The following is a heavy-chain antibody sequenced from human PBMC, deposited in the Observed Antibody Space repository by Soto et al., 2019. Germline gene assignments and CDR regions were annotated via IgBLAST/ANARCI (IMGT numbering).Heavy chain of an antibody. CDR1: GGSFSGYY. Sequence: PSETLSLTCAVYGGSFSGYYWSWIRQPPGKGLEWIGEINHSGSTNYNPSLKSRVTISVDTSKNQFSLKLSSVTAADTAVYYCARSSYRSHVNWFDPWGQGTLVTVSS. CDR3: ARSSYRSHVNWFDP. CDR2: INHSGST. D-gene: IGHD4-4*01. J-gene: IGHJ5*02. V-gene: IGHV4-34*01.